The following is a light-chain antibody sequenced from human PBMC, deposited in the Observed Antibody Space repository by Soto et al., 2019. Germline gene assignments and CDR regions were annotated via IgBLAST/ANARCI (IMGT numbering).Light chain of an antibody. J-gene: IGKJ1*01. Sequence: EIGLTQSPCTLSLSPGERATLSCRASQSVSSNLAWYQQKPGQAPRLLIYGVSTRATGFPDRFSGSGSGTDFTLTISRLEPEDFAMYYCQQYDNSRTFGQGTKVDIK. V-gene: IGKV3-20*01. CDR3: QQYDNSRT. CDR2: GVS. CDR1: QSVSSN.